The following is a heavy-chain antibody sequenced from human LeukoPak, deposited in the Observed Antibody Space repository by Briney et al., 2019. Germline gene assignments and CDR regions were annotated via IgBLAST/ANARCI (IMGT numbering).Heavy chain of an antibody. V-gene: IGHV1-18*01. CDR2: ISPDNGNI. CDR3: ARLMGYSDYPFDY. J-gene: IGHJ4*02. CDR1: GYTFTTYG. Sequence: ASVKVSCKASGYTFTTYGISWVRQAPGQGLEWMEWISPDNGNIIYAQKVQGRVTMTTDTSTSTAYMELGGLRSDDTALYYCARLMGYSDYPFDYWGQGTLVTVSS. D-gene: IGHD4-11*01.